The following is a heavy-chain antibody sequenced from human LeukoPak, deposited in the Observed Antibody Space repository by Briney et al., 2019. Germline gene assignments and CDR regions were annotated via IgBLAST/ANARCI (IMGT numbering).Heavy chain of an antibody. Sequence: SETLSLTCTVSGGSISSYYWSWIRQPPGKGLEWIGYIYYSGSTNYNPSHKSRVTISVDTSKNQFSLKLSSVTAADTAVYYCARIMVRGVNNYWGQGTLVTVSS. CDR2: IYYSGST. J-gene: IGHJ4*02. CDR1: GGSISSYY. V-gene: IGHV4-59*01. CDR3: ARIMVRGVNNY. D-gene: IGHD3-10*01.